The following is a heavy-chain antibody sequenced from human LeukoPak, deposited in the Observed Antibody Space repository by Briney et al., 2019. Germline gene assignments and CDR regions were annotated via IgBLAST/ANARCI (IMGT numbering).Heavy chain of an antibody. J-gene: IGHJ4*02. V-gene: IGHV1-69*04. CDR2: IIPIHGIA. D-gene: IGHD5-12*01. Sequence: GSSVKVSCKASGGTFSSYGISWVRQAPGQGLEWMGRIIPIHGIANYAQKFQGRVTITADKSTSAAYMELSNLRSEDTAVYYCARERIVAKFLSYWGQGTLVTVSS. CDR3: ARERIVAKFLSY. CDR1: GGTFSSYG.